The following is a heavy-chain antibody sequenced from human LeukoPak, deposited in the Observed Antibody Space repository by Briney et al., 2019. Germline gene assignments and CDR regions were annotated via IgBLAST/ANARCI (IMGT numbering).Heavy chain of an antibody. Sequence: SETLSLTCAVYGGSFSGYYWSWIRQPPGKGLEWIGEINHSGSTNYNPSLKSRVTISVDTSKNQFSLKLSSVTAADTAVYYCARVKLWFGEFPFDYWGQGTPVTVSS. CDR2: INHSGST. CDR1: GGSFSGYY. J-gene: IGHJ4*02. CDR3: ARVKLWFGEFPFDY. D-gene: IGHD3-10*01. V-gene: IGHV4-34*01.